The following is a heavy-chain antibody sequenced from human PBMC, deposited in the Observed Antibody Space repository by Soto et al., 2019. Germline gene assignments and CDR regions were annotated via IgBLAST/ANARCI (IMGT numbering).Heavy chain of an antibody. CDR3: ARLSPYSSSWYWLDP. CDR1: GGTFSSYT. Sequence: SVKVSCKASGGTFSSYTISWVRQAPGQGLEWMGRIIPILGIANYAQKFQGRVTITADKSTSTAYMELSSLKSEDTAVYYCARLSPYSSSWYWLDPWGQGTLVTVSS. CDR2: IIPILGIA. J-gene: IGHJ5*02. V-gene: IGHV1-69*02. D-gene: IGHD6-13*01.